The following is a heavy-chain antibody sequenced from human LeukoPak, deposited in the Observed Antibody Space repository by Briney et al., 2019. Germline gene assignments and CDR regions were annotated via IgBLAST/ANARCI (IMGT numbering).Heavy chain of an antibody. J-gene: IGHJ4*02. CDR2: ISAYNGNT. V-gene: IGHV1-18*01. D-gene: IGHD6-19*01. CDR1: GYTFTSYG. CDR3: ARSRPGRVAVAGRDFDY. Sequence: GASVKVSCKASGYTFTSYGISWVRQAPGQGLEWMGWISAYNGNTNYAQKLQGRVTMTTDTSTSTAYMELRSLRSDDTAVYYCARSRPGRVAVAGRDFDYWGQGTLVTVSS.